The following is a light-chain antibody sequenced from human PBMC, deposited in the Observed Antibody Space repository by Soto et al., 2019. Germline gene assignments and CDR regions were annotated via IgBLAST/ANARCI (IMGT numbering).Light chain of an antibody. CDR2: DAS. J-gene: IGKJ2*01. CDR1: QSISGW. CDR3: QQDNSVPYT. V-gene: IGKV1-5*01. Sequence: DIQMTQSPSTLSAFVGDRVTITCRASQSISGWVAWYQQKPGKAPKLLIYDASSLESGVPSRFSASVSGTEFNLTVGSLQSDGFTTFYFQQDNSVPYTFGQGTKFEVK.